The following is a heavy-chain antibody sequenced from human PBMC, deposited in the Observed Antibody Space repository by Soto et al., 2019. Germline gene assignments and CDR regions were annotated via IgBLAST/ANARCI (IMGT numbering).Heavy chain of an antibody. CDR2: ISGSGGST. J-gene: IGHJ4*02. CDR3: AKSPGMYYYDSSGYYHYDY. V-gene: IGHV3-23*01. Sequence: WSLRLSCAASGFTFSSYAMSWVRQAPGKGLEWVSAISGSGGSTYYADSVKGRFTISRDNSKNTLYLQMNSLRAEDTAVYYCAKSPGMYYYDSSGYYHYDYSGQATLVTVSS. D-gene: IGHD3-22*01. CDR1: GFTFSSYA.